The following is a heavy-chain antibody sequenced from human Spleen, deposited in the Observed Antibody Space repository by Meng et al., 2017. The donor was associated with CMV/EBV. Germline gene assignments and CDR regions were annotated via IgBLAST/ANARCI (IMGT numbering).Heavy chain of an antibody. J-gene: IGHJ5*02. V-gene: IGHV3-7*01. Sequence: GESLKISCAASGFPFNGFWMNWVRQAPGKGLEWVANIEGDGSRIYYVDSVRGRFTISRDNAKNSLYLQMNSLRVEDTAVYYCARVADSSGYYVTFDPWGQGALVTVSS. D-gene: IGHD3-22*01. CDR3: ARVADSSGYYVTFDP. CDR1: GFPFNGFW. CDR2: IEGDGSRI.